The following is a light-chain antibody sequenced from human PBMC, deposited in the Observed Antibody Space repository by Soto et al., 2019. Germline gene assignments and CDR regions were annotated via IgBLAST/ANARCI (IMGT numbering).Light chain of an antibody. Sequence: DIKLTQTPSTWSASGGDEVTVTCRASQTISRRLAWYQQKPGRAPNILIYDTSRLESAVPSRFSASGAGTEFTLTISSLHPDDFATYYCQQYNSSTWTFGQGTKVDIK. CDR2: DTS. J-gene: IGKJ1*01. CDR1: QTISRR. V-gene: IGKV1-5*01. CDR3: QQYNSSTWT.